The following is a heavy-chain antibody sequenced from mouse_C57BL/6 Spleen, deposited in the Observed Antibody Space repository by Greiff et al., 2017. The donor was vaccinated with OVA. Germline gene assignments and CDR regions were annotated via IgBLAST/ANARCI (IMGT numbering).Heavy chain of an antibody. CDR2: ISDGGSYT. J-gene: IGHJ2*01. CDR3: ARGTGSYFDY. CDR1: GFTFSSYA. Sequence: EVKVEESGGGLVKPGGSLKLSCAASGFTFSSYAMSWVRQTPEKRLEWVATISDGGSYTYYPDHVKGRFTISRDNAKNNLYLQMRQLKAEETAMYYCARGTGSYFDYWGQGTTLTVSS. V-gene: IGHV5-4*03.